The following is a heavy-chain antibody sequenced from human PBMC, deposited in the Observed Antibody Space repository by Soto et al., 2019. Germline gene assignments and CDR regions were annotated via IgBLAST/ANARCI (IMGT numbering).Heavy chain of an antibody. CDR3: ARGGSGGAFFDY. D-gene: IGHD3-10*01. CDR2: IWHDGSNK. Sequence: QVQLVESGGGVVQPGRSLRLSCVESGFTFSSFGMHWVRQAPGKGLEWVAVIWHDGSNKHYGDSVKGRFTISRDNSNNVLYLQMNSLRVEDTAVYYGARGGSGGAFFDYWGQGTLVTVSS. V-gene: IGHV3-33*01. J-gene: IGHJ4*02. CDR1: GFTFSSFG.